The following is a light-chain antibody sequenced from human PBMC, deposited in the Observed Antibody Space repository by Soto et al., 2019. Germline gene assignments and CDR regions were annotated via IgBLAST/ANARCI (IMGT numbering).Light chain of an antibody. J-gene: IGKJ1*01. CDR2: GAS. CDR1: QSVSSSY. Sequence: EIVLTQSPGTLSLSQGERATLSCRASQSVSSSYLAWYQQKPGQAPRLLIYGASSRATGIPDRYSGSRSGTDFTLTISRLEPEDFAVYYCQQYGSSPWRFGHVTKVDIK. CDR3: QQYGSSPWR. V-gene: IGKV3-20*01.